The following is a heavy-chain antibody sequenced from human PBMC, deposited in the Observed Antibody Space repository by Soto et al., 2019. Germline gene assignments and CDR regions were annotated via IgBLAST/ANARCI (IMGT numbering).Heavy chain of an antibody. D-gene: IGHD3-3*01. CDR1: GFTFSSYA. V-gene: IGHV3-23*01. Sequence: GGSLRLSCAASGFTFSSYAMSWVRQAPGKGLEWVSAISGSGGSTYYADSVKGRFTISRDNSKNTLYLQMNSLRAEDTAVYYCAKSSYDFWSGYWDYWGQGTLVTVSS. CDR2: ISGSGGST. CDR3: AKSSYDFWSGYWDY. J-gene: IGHJ4*02.